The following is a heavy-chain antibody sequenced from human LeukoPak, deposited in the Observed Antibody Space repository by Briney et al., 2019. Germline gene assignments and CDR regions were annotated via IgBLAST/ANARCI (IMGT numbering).Heavy chain of an antibody. J-gene: IGHJ4*02. CDR2: ISYDGSNK. CDR1: AFTFSSHT. CDR3: ARDRGEWDY. V-gene: IGHV3-30-3*01. Sequence: PGGSLRLSCAASAFTFSSHTMHWVCQAPGKGLEWVAAISYDGSNKYYADSVKGRYTISRDNSKNTLYLQMNSLRAEDTAVYYCARDRGEWDYWGQGTLVTVSS. D-gene: IGHD3-10*01.